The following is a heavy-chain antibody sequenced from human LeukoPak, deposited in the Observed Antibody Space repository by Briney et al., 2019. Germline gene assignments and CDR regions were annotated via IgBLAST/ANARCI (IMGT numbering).Heavy chain of an antibody. CDR2: INPSGRT. Sequence: NASETLSLTCGVYSGSLSDKYWSWIRQPPGKGLEWIGEINPSGRTNYNPSLKSRVTISVDTSKNQFSLKLSSVTAADTAVYYCARGFRGGYDSWGQGTLVTVSS. J-gene: IGHJ5*02. CDR1: SGSLSDKY. CDR3: ARGFRGGYDS. D-gene: IGHD5-12*01. V-gene: IGHV4-34*01.